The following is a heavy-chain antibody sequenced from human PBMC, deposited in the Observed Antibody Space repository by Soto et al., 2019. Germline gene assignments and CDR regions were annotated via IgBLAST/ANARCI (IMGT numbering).Heavy chain of an antibody. CDR3: AREAPEYYDILTGRQNGRNYFDY. Sequence: EVQLLESGGGLVQPGGSLRLSCAASGFTFSSYAMSWVRQAPGKGLEWVSAISGSGGSTYYADSVKGRFTISRDNSKNTLYLQMNSLRAEDTAVYYCAREAPEYYDILTGRQNGRNYFDYWGQGTLVTVSS. J-gene: IGHJ4*02. CDR1: GFTFSSYA. V-gene: IGHV3-23*01. CDR2: ISGSGGST. D-gene: IGHD3-9*01.